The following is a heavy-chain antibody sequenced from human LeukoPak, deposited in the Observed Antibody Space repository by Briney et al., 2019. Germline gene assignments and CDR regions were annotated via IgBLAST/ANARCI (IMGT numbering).Heavy chain of an antibody. CDR3: ARGGGDAFDI. D-gene: IGHD6-25*01. CDR1: GGSISSYY. J-gene: IGHJ3*02. V-gene: IGHV4-59*01. Sequence: SETLSFTCTVSGGSISSYYWSWIRQPPGKGLEWIGYIYYSGSTNYNPSLKSRVTISVDTSKNQFSLKLSSVTAADTAVYYCARGGGDAFDIWGQGTMVTVSS. CDR2: IYYSGST.